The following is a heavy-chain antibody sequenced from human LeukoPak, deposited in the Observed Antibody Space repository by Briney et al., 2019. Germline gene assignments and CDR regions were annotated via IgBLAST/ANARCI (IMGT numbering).Heavy chain of an antibody. CDR2: VSDSGAET. D-gene: IGHD2-2*01. V-gene: IGHV3-23*01. J-gene: IGHJ4*02. CDR1: GYTFSSYA. CDR3: TRYRSSTSYYFDY. Sequence: GGSLRLSCAASGYTFSSYALSWVRQAPGKGLEWVSAVSDSGAETYYADSVKGRFTISRDNSKNTLYLQMNSLRAEDTAVYYCTRYRSSTSYYFDYWGQGTLVTVSS.